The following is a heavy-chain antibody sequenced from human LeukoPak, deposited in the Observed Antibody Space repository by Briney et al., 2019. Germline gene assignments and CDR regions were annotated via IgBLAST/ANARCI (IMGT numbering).Heavy chain of an antibody. CDR3: ATFGKGYDILTGYYNFDY. CDR2: ISSSGSTI. V-gene: IGHV3-48*03. J-gene: IGHJ4*02. D-gene: IGHD3-9*01. Sequence: GGSLRLSCAASGFTFSSYEMSWVRQAPGKGLEWVSYISSSGSTIYYADSVKGRFTISRDNAKNSLYLQMNSLRAEDTAVYYCATFGKGYDILTGYYNFDYWGQGTLVTVSS. CDR1: GFTFSSYE.